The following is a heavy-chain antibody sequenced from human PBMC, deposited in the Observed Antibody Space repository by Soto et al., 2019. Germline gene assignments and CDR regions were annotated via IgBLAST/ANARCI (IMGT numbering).Heavy chain of an antibody. J-gene: IGHJ4*02. CDR3: ARPPLPGYSIHFNS. CDR1: GYIFIDYW. D-gene: IGHD2-15*01. Sequence: LKISCKASGYIFIDYWIGWVRQMPGKGLEWMGIVYPRDSDTRYSPSFQGQVTISADRSTGTAFLQWRSLKASDTALYYCARPPLPGYSIHFNSWGQGTLVTVSS. V-gene: IGHV5-51*01. CDR2: VYPRDSDT.